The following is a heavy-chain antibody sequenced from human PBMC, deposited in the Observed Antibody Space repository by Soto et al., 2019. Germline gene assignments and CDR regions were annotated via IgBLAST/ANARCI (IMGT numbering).Heavy chain of an antibody. V-gene: IGHV3-48*02. D-gene: IGHD3-3*01. CDR1: GFTFSSYS. CDR2: ISSSSDTK. J-gene: IGHJ4*02. CDR3: ARGYDFWSGSGDDY. Sequence: EVQLVESGGGLVQPGGSLRLSCAASGFTFSSYSMNWARQAPGKGLEWLSYISSSSDTKYYADSVKGRFTISRDNAKNSLYLQMNSLRDEDTAVYYCARGYDFWSGSGDDYWGQGTLVTVSS.